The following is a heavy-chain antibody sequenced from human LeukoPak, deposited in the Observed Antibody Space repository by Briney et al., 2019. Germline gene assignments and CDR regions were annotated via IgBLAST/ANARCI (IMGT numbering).Heavy chain of an antibody. CDR3: ARHRGYCSSTSCSYNWFDP. CDR2: IYYSGST. V-gene: IGHV4-61*01. Sequence: PSETLSLTCTVSGGSVSSGTYYWSWIRQPPGKGLEWIGYIYYSGSTKYNPSLKSRVTMSVDTSKNQFSLKLSSVTAADTAVYYCARHRGYCSSTSCSYNWFDPWGQGTLVTVSS. J-gene: IGHJ5*02. CDR1: GGSVSSGTYY. D-gene: IGHD2-2*03.